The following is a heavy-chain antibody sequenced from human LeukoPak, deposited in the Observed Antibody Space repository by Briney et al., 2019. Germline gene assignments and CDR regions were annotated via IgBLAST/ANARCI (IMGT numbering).Heavy chain of an antibody. V-gene: IGHV4-34*01. Sequence: SETLSLTCAVYGGSFSGYYWSWIRQPPGKGLEWIGEINHSGSTNYNPSLKSRVTISVDTSKNQFSLKLSSMTAADTAVYYCARAGGDGDYVESPNYYYYGMDVWGQGTTVTVSS. J-gene: IGHJ6*02. CDR2: INHSGST. CDR3: ARAGGDGDYVESPNYYYYGMDV. D-gene: IGHD4-17*01. CDR1: GGSFSGYY.